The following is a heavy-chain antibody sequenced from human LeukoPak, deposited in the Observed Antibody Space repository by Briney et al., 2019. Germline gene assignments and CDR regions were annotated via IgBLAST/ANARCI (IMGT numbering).Heavy chain of an antibody. CDR1: GGSISTYY. Sequence: PSETLSLTCTVSGGSISTYYWSWIRQPPGEGLEWIGYIYTSGSTNYNPSLESRVTVSLDTSKSQFSLNLSSVTAADTAVYYCARLRWSSSWFAYFDYWGQGALISVSA. CDR2: IYTSGST. V-gene: IGHV4-4*09. J-gene: IGHJ4*02. CDR3: ARLRWSSSWFAYFDY. D-gene: IGHD6-13*01.